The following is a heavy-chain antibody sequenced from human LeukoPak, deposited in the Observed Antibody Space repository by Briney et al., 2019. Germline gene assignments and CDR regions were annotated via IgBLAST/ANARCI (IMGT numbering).Heavy chain of an antibody. D-gene: IGHD3-22*01. CDR1: GDSINDYY. CDR2: IYYSGST. Sequence: SETLSLTCTVSGDSINDYYWSWIRQPPGNRLEWIGWIYYSGSTMYSPSLESRVTISLDTSRTQFSLDLNSVTAADTAVYYCARHAGFGNGYYHDAFDIWGQGSMVIVSS. V-gene: IGHV4-59*08. J-gene: IGHJ3*02. CDR3: ARHAGFGNGYYHDAFDI.